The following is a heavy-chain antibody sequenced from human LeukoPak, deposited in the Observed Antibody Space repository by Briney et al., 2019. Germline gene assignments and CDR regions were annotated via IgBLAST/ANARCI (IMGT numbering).Heavy chain of an antibody. CDR2: IYHSGST. CDR3: ARVALYYYGSGSYQYYFDY. V-gene: IGHV4-4*02. D-gene: IGHD3-10*01. J-gene: IGHJ4*02. Sequence: PSGTLSLTCAVSGGSISSSNWWSWVRQPPGKGLEWIGEIYHSGSTNYNPSLKSRVTISVDKSKNQFSLKLSSVTAADTAVYYCARVALYYYGSGSYQYYFDYWGQGTLVTVSS. CDR1: GGSISSSNW.